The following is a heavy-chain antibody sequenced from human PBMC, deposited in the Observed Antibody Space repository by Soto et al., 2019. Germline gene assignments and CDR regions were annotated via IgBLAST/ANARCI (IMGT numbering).Heavy chain of an antibody. J-gene: IGHJ6*02. Sequence: ASVKVSCKASGYTFTSYAMHWVRQAPGQRLEWMGWINAGNGNTKYSQKFQGRVTITRDTSASTAYMELSSLRSEDTAVYYCSLTERRQTHYYYYGMDVWGQGTTVTVSS. CDR2: INAGNGNT. V-gene: IGHV1-3*01. CDR1: GYTFTSYA. CDR3: SLTERRQTHYYYYGMDV.